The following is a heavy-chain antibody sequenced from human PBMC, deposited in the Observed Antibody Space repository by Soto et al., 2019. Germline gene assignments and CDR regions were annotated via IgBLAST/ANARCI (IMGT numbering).Heavy chain of an antibody. CDR2: INHSGRT. Sequence: SETLYLTCAVYGDSFTTYSWSWIRRPPGKGLEWIAEINHSGRTNLNPSLKSGVTISGDRSKNQSTLKLRSVTTSDRGVYNCASRLVAAPFDSCGPGSLVTVSS. CDR1: GDSFTTYS. V-gene: IGHV4-34*01. J-gene: IGHJ4*01. CDR3: ASRLVAAPFDS. D-gene: IGHD6-6*01.